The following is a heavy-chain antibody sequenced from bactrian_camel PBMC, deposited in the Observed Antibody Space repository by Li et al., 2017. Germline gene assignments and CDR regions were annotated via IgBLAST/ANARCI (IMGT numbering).Heavy chain of an antibody. Sequence: HVQLVESGGGSVQPGGSLTLSCAASGYTISVCLGWFRQTPGKEREGVATAVTGRNGTYLVDSVKGRFTISQDNGKHTTYLQMNSLKIEDTAEYYCAAVCTLTGGRGLFPTTTYRSQGTQVTVS. CDR1: GYTISVCL. J-gene: IGHJ4*01. CDR3: AAVCTLTGGRGLFPTTTY. D-gene: IGHD5*01. CDR2: AVTGRNGT. V-gene: IGHV3S1*01.